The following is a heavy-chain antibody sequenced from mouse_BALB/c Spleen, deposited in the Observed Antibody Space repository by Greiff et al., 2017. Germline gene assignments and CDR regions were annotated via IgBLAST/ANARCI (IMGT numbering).Heavy chain of an antibody. J-gene: IGHJ4*01. Sequence: EVQLVESGGGLVQPGGSLRLSCATSGFTFSDFYMEWVRQPPGKRLEWIAASRNKANDYTTEYRVSVKGRFIVSRDTSQSILYLQMNALRAEDTAIYYCARDGPDYAMDYWGQGTSVTVSS. CDR2: SRNKANDYTT. CDR1: GFTFSDFY. CDR3: ARDGPDYAMDY. V-gene: IGHV7-1*02.